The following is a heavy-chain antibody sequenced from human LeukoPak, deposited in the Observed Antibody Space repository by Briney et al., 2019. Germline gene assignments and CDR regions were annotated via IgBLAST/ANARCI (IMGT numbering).Heavy chain of an antibody. CDR1: GFTFSSYA. V-gene: IGHV3-23*01. J-gene: IGHJ6*03. CDR2: ISGSGGST. D-gene: IGHD3-3*01. CDR3: AKDAALEWLLSEYYYMDV. Sequence: PGGSLRLSCAASGFTFSSYAMSWVRQAPGKGLEWVSAISGSGGSTYYADSVKGRSTISRDNSKNTLYLQMNSLRAEDTAVYYCAKDAALEWLLSEYYYMDVWGKGTTVTVSS.